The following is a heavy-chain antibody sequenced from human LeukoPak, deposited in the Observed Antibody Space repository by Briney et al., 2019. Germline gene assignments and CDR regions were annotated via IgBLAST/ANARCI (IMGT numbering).Heavy chain of an antibody. CDR2: FDPEDGET. J-gene: IGHJ4*02. D-gene: IGHD3-9*01. CDR1: GCTLTELS. Sequence: ASVKVSCKVSGCTLTELSMHWVRQAPGKGLEWMGGFDPEDGETIYAQKFQGRVTMTEDTSTDTAYMELSSLRSEDTAVYYCATGRLLRYFDWQIFWGQGTLVTVSS. CDR3: ATGRLLRYFDWQIF. V-gene: IGHV1-24*01.